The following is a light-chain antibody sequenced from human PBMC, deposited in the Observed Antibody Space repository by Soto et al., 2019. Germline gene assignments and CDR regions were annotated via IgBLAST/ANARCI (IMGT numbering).Light chain of an antibody. CDR1: QGISSY. Sequence: DIQLTQSPSFLSASVGDRVTITCRASQGISSYLAWYQQKPGKAPKLLIYAASTLQSGVPSRFGGSGSGTEFTLTISSLQPEDFATYCCQQLNSYPITFGQGTRLEIK. CDR3: QQLNSYPIT. CDR2: AAS. V-gene: IGKV1-9*01. J-gene: IGKJ5*01.